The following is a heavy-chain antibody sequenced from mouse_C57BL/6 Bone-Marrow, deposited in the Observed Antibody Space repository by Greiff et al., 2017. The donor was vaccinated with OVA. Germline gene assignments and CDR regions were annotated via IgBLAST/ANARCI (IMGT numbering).Heavy chain of an antibody. CDR2: IYSDGGST. J-gene: IGHJ1*03. Sequence: EVKLVESGGGLVQPGESLKLSCESNEYEFPSHDMSWVRKTPEKRLELVAAIYSDGGSTYYPDTMERRFIISRDNTKKTLYLQMSSLRSEDTALDYCARHVYYGPYWYFDVWGTGTTVTVSS. CDR3: ARHVYYGPYWYFDV. CDR1: EYEFPSHD. D-gene: IGHD2-1*01. V-gene: IGHV5-2*01.